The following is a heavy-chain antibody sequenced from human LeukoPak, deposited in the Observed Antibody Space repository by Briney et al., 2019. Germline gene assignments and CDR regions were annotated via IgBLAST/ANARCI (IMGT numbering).Heavy chain of an antibody. CDR2: ISGSGGST. V-gene: IGHV3-23*01. CDR3: AKDQGRYYYDSSGLY. CDR1: GFTFSSYA. Sequence: GGSLRLSGAASGFTFSSYAMSWVRQAPGKGLEWVSAISGSGGSTYYADSVKGRFTISRDNSKNTLYLQMNSLRAEDTAVYYCAKDQGRYYYDSSGLYWGQGTLVTVSS. D-gene: IGHD3-22*01. J-gene: IGHJ4*02.